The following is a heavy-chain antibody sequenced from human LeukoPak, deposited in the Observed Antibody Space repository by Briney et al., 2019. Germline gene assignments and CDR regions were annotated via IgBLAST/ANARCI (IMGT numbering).Heavy chain of an antibody. Sequence: SETLSLTCAVSGYSISSGYYWGWIRQPPGKGLEWIGSIDHSGSTVYSPSLKSRVTISVDTSKNQFSLRLNSVTAADTAVYYCARNISLGRDTTMVTVFDYWGQGTLVTVSS. V-gene: IGHV4-38-2*01. CDR2: IDHSGST. CDR3: ARNISLGRDTTMVTVFDY. CDR1: GYSISSGYY. J-gene: IGHJ4*02. D-gene: IGHD5-18*01.